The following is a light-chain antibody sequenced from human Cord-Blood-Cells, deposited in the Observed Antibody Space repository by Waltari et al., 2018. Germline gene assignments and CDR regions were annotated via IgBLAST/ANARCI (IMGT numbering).Light chain of an antibody. J-gene: IGKJ4*01. CDR2: AAS. CDR1: QCFSNY. V-gene: IGKV1-16*02. CDR3: EQYNSYPLT. Sequence: DLQFTTSPSSLSASVGARVTITCRASQCFSNYLAWFQQKPGKAPKSLIYAASRLQSGGPSKFSGSGSGTDFTLTVSSLQPEEFATYYCEQYNSYPLTFGVGTNVEMK.